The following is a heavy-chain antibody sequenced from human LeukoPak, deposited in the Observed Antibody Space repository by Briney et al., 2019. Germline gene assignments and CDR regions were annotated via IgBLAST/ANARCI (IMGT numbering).Heavy chain of an antibody. J-gene: IGHJ4*02. Sequence: ASVKVSCKASGYTFTSVAIHWVRQAPGQRPEWMGWINTGSGDTKYSQRFQGRLTFTRDTSASTAYMDLSSLRSEDTAVYYCARDRENELLTIEFDYWGQGTLVTVSS. D-gene: IGHD2-15*01. CDR3: ARDRENELLTIEFDY. CDR2: INTGSGDT. CDR1: GYTFTSVA. V-gene: IGHV1-3*04.